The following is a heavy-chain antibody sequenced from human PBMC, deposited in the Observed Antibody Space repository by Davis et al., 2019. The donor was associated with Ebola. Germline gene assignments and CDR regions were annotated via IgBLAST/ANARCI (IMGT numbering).Heavy chain of an antibody. CDR2: ISGSGGST. J-gene: IGHJ4*02. Sequence: GESLKISCAASGFIFDDYAMSWVRQAPGKGLEWVSAISGSGGSTYYADSVKGRFTISRDNSKNTLYLQMNSLRAEDTAVYYCAKGQIDYWGQGTLVTVSS. CDR1: GFIFDDYA. V-gene: IGHV3-23*01. CDR3: AKGQIDY.